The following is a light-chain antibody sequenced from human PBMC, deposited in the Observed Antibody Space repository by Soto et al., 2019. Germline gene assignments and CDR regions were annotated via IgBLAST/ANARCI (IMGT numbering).Light chain of an antibody. J-gene: IGKJ1*01. CDR2: GAS. Sequence: PGERATVSCRASQTVRGIYLAWYQQKPGQAPRLLIYGASTRATGIPARFSGSGSGTEFTLTISRLQSEDFAVYYCQKYNNWPPWTFGQGTKVDIK. CDR1: QTVRGIY. V-gene: IGKV3-15*01. CDR3: QKYNNWPPWT.